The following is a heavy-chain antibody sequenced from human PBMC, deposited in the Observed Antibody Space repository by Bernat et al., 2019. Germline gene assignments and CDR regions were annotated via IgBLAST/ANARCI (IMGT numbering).Heavy chain of an antibody. J-gene: IGHJ4*02. CDR2: IYYSGST. Sequence: QLQLQESGPGLVKPSETLSLTCTVSGGSISSSSYYWGLIRQPPGKGLEWIGSIYYSGSTYYNPSLKSRVTISVDTSKNQFSLKLSSVTAADTAVYYCASGGGWYEEAVDYWGQGTLVTVSS. V-gene: IGHV4-39*01. CDR1: GGSISSSSYY. D-gene: IGHD6-19*01. CDR3: ASGGGWYEEAVDY.